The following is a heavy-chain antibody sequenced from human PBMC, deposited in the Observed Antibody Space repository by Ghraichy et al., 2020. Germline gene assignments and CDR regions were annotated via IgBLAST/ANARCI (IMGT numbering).Heavy chain of an antibody. J-gene: IGHJ5*01. V-gene: IGHV2-5*02. D-gene: IGHD4/OR15-4a*01. CDR1: GFSLTTSGVG. CDR3: ARLSTDYGYFDS. CDR2: IYGDGDK. Sequence: SGPTLVKPTQTLTLTCTFSGFSLTTSGVGVGWIRQPPGKALEWLALIYGDGDKRYSPSQKSRLTITKDTSKNQVVLTVTNMDPVDTATYYCARLSTDYGYFDSWGQGTLVTVSS.